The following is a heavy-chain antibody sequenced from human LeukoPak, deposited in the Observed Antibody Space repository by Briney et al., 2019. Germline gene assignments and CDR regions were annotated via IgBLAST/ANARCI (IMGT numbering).Heavy chain of an antibody. D-gene: IGHD1-26*01. CDR1: GFTVSVNY. CDR2: IYSGGTT. CDR3: AREGYLGEARSFDF. V-gene: IGHV3-53*01. J-gene: IGHJ3*01. Sequence: PGGSLRLSCAVSGFTVSVNYMSWVRQAPGKGLEWVSVIYSGGTTSYSDSVKGRFTISRDKSKNTLYLQMNSLRAEDTAIYYCAREGYLGEARSFDFWGQGPMVTVSS.